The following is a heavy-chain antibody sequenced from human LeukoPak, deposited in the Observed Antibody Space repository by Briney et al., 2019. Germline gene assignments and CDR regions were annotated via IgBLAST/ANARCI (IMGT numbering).Heavy chain of an antibody. V-gene: IGHV1-69*13. CDR3: AIAVEGMGYCSSTSCPYYFDY. Sequence: ASVKVSCKASGYTFTSYGISWVRQAPAQGLEWMGGIIPIFGTANYAQKFQGRVTITADESTSTAYMELSSLRSEDTAVYYCAIAVEGMGYCSSTSCPYYFDYWGQGTLVTVSS. CDR1: GYTFTSYG. J-gene: IGHJ4*02. D-gene: IGHD2-2*01. CDR2: IIPIFGTA.